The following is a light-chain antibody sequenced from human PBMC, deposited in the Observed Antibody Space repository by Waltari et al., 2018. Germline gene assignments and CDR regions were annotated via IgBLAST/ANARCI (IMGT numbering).Light chain of an antibody. Sequence: EIVLTQSPGTLSLSPGESATLSSRTSQSVTRALAWYQQKPGQAPRLLIYGASNRATGIPDRFSGSGSGTDFRLTISSLEPEDFAVYYCQHYLRLPVTFGQGTKVEVK. V-gene: IGKV3-20*01. CDR1: QSVTRA. CDR2: GAS. CDR3: QHYLRLPVT. J-gene: IGKJ1*01.